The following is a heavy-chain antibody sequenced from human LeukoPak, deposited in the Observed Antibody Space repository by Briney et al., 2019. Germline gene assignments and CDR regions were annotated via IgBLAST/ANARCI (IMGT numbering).Heavy chain of an antibody. CDR1: GFTFDSYA. D-gene: IGHD6-13*01. CDR2: VSRFGGTT. V-gene: IGHV3-23*01. J-gene: IGHJ5*02. CDR3: VKHVGSRWSNNRFDP. Sequence: GGSLRLSCAASGFTFDSYAMSWVRQAPGKGLEWVSAVSRFGGTTYYADSAKGRFTISRDNSNNTVYLQMNSLRAGDTALYYCVKHVGSRWSNNRFDPWGQGTLVTVS.